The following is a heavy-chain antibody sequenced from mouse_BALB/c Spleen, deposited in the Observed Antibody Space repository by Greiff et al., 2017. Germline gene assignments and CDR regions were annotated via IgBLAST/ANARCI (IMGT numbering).Heavy chain of an antibody. Sequence: EVQLVESGGGLVQPGGSLKLSCAASGFTFSSYGMAWVRQTPDKRLELVATINSNGGSTYYTDSVKGRFTISRDNAKNTLYLHMSSLKSEDTAMFYCARARAALLPSAWFAYWGQGTLVTVSA. CDR1: GFTFSSYG. J-gene: IGHJ3*01. CDR3: ARARAALLPSAWFAY. D-gene: IGHD2-10*01. V-gene: IGHV5-6-3*01. CDR2: INSNGGST.